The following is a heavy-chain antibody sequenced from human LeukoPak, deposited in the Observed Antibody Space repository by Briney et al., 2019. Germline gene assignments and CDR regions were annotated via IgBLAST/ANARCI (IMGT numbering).Heavy chain of an antibody. D-gene: IGHD3-10*01. V-gene: IGHV1-69*05. CDR1: GYTLTELS. CDR2: IIPIFGTA. J-gene: IGHJ4*02. Sequence: LGASVKVSCKVSGYTLTELSMHWVRQAPGQGLEWMGGIIPIFGTANYAQKFQGRVTITTDESTSTAYMELSSLRSEDTAVYYCARAEGYGHPYFDYWGQGTLVTVSS. CDR3: ARAEGYGHPYFDY.